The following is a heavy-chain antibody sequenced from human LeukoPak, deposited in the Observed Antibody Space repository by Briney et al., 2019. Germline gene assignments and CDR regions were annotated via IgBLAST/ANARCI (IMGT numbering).Heavy chain of an antibody. V-gene: IGHV3-73*01. CDR3: ARRKISIHDYGDYETGDFDY. CDR2: IRSKANSYAT. J-gene: IGHJ4*02. Sequence: GGSLRLSCAASGFTFSGSAMHWVRQASGKGLEWVGRIRSKANSYATAYAASVKGRFTISRDDSKNTAYLQMNSLKTEDTAVYYCARRKISIHDYGDYETGDFDYWGQGTLVTVSS. D-gene: IGHD4-17*01. CDR1: GFTFSGSA.